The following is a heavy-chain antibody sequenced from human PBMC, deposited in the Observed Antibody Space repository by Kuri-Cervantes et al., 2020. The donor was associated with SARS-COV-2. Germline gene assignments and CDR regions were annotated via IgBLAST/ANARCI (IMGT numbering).Heavy chain of an antibody. D-gene: IGHD6-13*01. Sequence: GSLRLSCTVSGGSISSSSYYWGWIRQPPGKGLEWIGSIYYSGSTYYNPSLESRVTISVDTSKNQFSLKLSSVTAADTAVYYCAREGSSSWYRTKGGYFDYWGQGTLVTVSS. V-gene: IGHV4-39*07. CDR2: IYYSGST. J-gene: IGHJ4*02. CDR3: AREGSSSWYRTKGGYFDY. CDR1: GGSISSSSYY.